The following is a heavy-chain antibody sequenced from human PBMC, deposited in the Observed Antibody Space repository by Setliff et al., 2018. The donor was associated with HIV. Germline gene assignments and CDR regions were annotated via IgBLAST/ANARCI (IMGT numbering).Heavy chain of an antibody. CDR2: TNPDIGDT. D-gene: IGHD3-22*01. Sequence: ASVKVSCKASGYTFTDYFVHWVRQAPGQGLEWMGWTNPDIGDTNYAQMFHGRVTMTRDTSISTAYMELSSLKSDDTAVYYCARGADHFDTSGYYSFFDPWGQGTLVTVSS. V-gene: IGHV1-2*02. CDR1: GYTFTDYF. CDR3: ARGADHFDTSGYYSFFDP. J-gene: IGHJ5*02.